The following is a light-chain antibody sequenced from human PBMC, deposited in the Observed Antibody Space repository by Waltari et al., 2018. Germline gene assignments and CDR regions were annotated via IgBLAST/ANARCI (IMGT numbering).Light chain of an antibody. CDR1: QSVLYSSNNRNY. CDR3: QQYYSTPRT. J-gene: IGKJ1*01. Sequence: DIVMTQSPDSLAVSLGERATINCRSSQSVLYSSNNRNYLAWYQEKPGQPPKLLIYWASTRDSGVPDRFSGSGSGTDFTLTISSLQAVDVAVYYCQQYYSTPRTFGQGTKVEIK. CDR2: WAS. V-gene: IGKV4-1*01.